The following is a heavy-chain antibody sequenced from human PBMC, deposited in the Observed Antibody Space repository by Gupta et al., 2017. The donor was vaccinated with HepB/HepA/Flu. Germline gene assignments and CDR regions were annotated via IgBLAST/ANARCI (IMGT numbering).Heavy chain of an antibody. CDR1: GGSFCGYY. CDR3: ARGLAYYDSSGYLAHDY. V-gene: IGHV4-34*01. D-gene: IGHD3-22*01. J-gene: IGHJ4*02. CDR2: INHSGST. Sequence: QVQLQQWGAGLMKPSETLSLTCAVYGGSFCGYYWSWIRQPPGKGLEWIGEINHSGSTNYNPSLKSRVTISVDTSKNQFSLKLSSVTAADTAVYYCARGLAYYDSSGYLAHDYWGQGTLVTV.